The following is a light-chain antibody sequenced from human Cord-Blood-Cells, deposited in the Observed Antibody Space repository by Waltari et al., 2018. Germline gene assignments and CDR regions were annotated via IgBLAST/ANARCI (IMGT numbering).Light chain of an antibody. J-gene: IGKJ2*03. Sequence: DIQMTQSPSSLSASVADRVTITCRASQSISSYLNWYHQKPGKPPTPLLYAASSLQSGVPSRFSGIGSGTDFNFTISSLQPEDFATYYCQQSYSTPYSFGQGTKLEIK. CDR2: AAS. CDR3: QQSYSTPYS. V-gene: IGKV1-39*01. CDR1: QSISSY.